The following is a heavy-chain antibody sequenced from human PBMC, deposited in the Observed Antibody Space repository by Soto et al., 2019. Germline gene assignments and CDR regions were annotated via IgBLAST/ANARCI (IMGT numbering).Heavy chain of an antibody. Sequence: SETLSLTCAVSGGSINSSNWWSWVRQPPGKGLEWIGEIYHSGSTNYNPSLKSRVTISVDKSKNQFSLKLSSVTAADTAVYYCARAYSSSWYVYDYWGQGTPVTVSS. CDR1: GGSINSSNW. V-gene: IGHV4-4*02. CDR2: IYHSGST. CDR3: ARAYSSSWYVYDY. J-gene: IGHJ4*02. D-gene: IGHD6-13*01.